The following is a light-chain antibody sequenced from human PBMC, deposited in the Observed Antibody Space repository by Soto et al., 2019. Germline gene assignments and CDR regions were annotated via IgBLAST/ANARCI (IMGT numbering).Light chain of an antibody. Sequence: DIQMTQSPSSLSASVGDRVTITCRASQGIGNFLAWYQQKPGKVPKFLIYAASILHSGVPSRFSGSGSGTDFSLTISSLQPEDVATYYCQKYDTAPLTFGGGTKVEIK. CDR3: QKYDTAPLT. CDR1: QGIGNF. CDR2: AAS. V-gene: IGKV1-27*01. J-gene: IGKJ4*01.